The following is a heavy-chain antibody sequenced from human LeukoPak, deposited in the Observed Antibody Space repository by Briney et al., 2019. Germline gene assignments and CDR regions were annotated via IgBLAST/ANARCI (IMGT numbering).Heavy chain of an antibody. CDR2: ISGYNGDR. CDR1: GYNFLKYG. Sequence: ASVRVSCKASGYNFLKYGVSWVRQAPGQGLEWMGWISGYNGDRKYAQRLQDRVTMTTDTSTSTAYMDLRSLISDDTAVYYCARDDGIAVAGLMDDYWGQGTLVTVSS. CDR3: ARDDGIAVAGLMDDY. J-gene: IGHJ4*02. V-gene: IGHV1-18*01. D-gene: IGHD6-19*01.